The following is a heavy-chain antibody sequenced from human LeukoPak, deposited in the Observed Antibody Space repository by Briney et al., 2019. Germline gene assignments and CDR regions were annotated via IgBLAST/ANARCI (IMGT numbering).Heavy chain of an antibody. D-gene: IGHD7-27*01. Sequence: PGGSLRLSCAASGFTFSTYSINWVRQAPGKGLEWVSYIRSRDRTIYYADSVKGRFTISTDNAENSLYLQMNSLRTEDTAVYYCARGHRWGFDYWGRGTLVTVSS. CDR2: IRSRDRTI. V-gene: IGHV3-48*01. CDR1: GFTFSTYS. J-gene: IGHJ4*02. CDR3: ARGHRWGFDY.